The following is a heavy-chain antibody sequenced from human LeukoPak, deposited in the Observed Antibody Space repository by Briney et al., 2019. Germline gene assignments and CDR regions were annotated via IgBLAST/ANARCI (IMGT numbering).Heavy chain of an antibody. Sequence: PGGSLRLSCAASGFTFSDYEMNWVRQAPGKGLEWVSAISGSGGSTYYADSVKGRFTISRDNSRNTVFLQMNSLRGEDTAIYCCARVQGGGFRTADFWGQGTVVTVSS. CDR1: GFTFSDYE. J-gene: IGHJ4*02. V-gene: IGHV3-23*01. CDR2: ISGSGGST. D-gene: IGHD3-10*01. CDR3: ARVQGGGFRTADF.